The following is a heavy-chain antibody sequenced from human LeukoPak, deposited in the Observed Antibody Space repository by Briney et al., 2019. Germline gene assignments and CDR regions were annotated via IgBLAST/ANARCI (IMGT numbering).Heavy chain of an antibody. J-gene: IGHJ5*02. D-gene: IGHD3-22*01. CDR3: ARDYHYFDSSDWEDCFDP. V-gene: IGHV1-18*01. Sequence: ASVKVSCKASGYTFTSYGISWVRQAPGQGLEWMGWISAYDGDTNYAQELQGRLTMTTDTSTSTAYMELRSLRSDDTAVYYCARDYHYFDSSDWEDCFDPWGQGTLAAVSS. CDR1: GYTFTSYG. CDR2: ISAYDGDT.